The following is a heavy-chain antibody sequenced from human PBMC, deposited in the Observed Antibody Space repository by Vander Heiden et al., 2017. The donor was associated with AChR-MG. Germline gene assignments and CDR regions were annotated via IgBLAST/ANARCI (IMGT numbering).Heavy chain of an antibody. CDR2: ISSSSSYI. CDR3: ARDRGYCSGGSCYLDAFDI. D-gene: IGHD2-15*01. V-gene: IGHV3-21*01. CDR1: GFTFSSYR. J-gene: IGHJ3*02. Sequence: EVQLVASGGGLVKPGGSLRLSCAASGFTFSSYRMNWVRQAPGKGLEWVSSISSSSSYIYYADSVKGRFTISRDNAKNSLYLQMNSLRAEDTAVYYCARDRGYCSGGSCYLDAFDIWGQGTMVTVSS.